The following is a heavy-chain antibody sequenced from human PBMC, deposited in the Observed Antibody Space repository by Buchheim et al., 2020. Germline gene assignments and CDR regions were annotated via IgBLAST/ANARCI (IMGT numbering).Heavy chain of an antibody. CDR3: ARDDYHRY. J-gene: IGHJ4*02. Sequence: EVQLVESGGGLVQAGGSLRLSCAASGFSLSGSWMHWVRQAPGKGLVWVSRIKSDRSYTTYADSVKGRFTISRDNAKSTLYLQMNSLRAEDTAVYYCARDDYHRYWGQGTL. D-gene: IGHD3-22*01. V-gene: IGHV3-74*03. CDR2: IKSDRSYT. CDR1: GFSLSGSW.